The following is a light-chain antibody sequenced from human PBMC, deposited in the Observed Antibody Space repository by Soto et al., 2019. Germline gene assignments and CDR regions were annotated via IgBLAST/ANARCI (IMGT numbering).Light chain of an antibody. V-gene: IGLV1-44*01. Sequence: QSVLTQPPSASGTPGQRVTISCSGSSSNIGSNTVNWYQQLPGTAPTLLMYSNHQRPSGVPDRFSGSKSGTSASLAINGLQSEDEADYYCATWDDSRNALYVFGTGTKVTVL. CDR1: SSNIGSNT. CDR3: ATWDDSRNALYV. J-gene: IGLJ1*01. CDR2: SNH.